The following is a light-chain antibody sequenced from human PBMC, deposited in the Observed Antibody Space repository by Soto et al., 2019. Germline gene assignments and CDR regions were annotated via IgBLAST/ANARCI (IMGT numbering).Light chain of an antibody. CDR2: GAS. J-gene: IGKJ2*01. Sequence: EIVLTQSPGTPSLSPGERSTLSCRACQSVTSNYVAWYQHKHGQAPRLLIYGASYRPTAIPDRVSGSRFATDFTLTISRLEADVFAVYSWQQDGTSPYTFGKGTRVESK. CDR3: QQDGTSPYT. CDR1: QSVTSNY. V-gene: IGKV3-20*01.